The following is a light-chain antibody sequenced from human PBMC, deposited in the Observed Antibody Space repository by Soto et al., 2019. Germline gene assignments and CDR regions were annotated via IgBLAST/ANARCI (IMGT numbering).Light chain of an antibody. Sequence: QSALTQPASVSGSPGQSITISCTGTSSDRAIYNYVSWYQQQPGKAPKRMIYQVTNRPSGVSNRFSGSRSGNTASLTISGLQAENEADYYCSSYTDSNNYVFGTETKVTGL. CDR3: SSYTDSNNYV. CDR1: SSDRAIYNY. V-gene: IGLV2-14*01. CDR2: QVT. J-gene: IGLJ1*01.